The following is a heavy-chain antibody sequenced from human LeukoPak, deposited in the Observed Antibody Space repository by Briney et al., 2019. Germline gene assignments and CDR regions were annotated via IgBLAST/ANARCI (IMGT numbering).Heavy chain of an antibody. J-gene: IGHJ4*02. D-gene: IGHD3-16*01. CDR1: GGSISSYY. V-gene: IGHV4-59*08. Sequence: SETLSLTCTVSGGSISSYYWSWIRQPPGKGLEWIGYIYYSGSTHYNPSLKSRVTISVDTSKNQFSLKLSSVTAADTAVYYCARRPGGATFDYWGQGTLVTVSS. CDR3: ARRPGGATFDY. CDR2: IYYSGST.